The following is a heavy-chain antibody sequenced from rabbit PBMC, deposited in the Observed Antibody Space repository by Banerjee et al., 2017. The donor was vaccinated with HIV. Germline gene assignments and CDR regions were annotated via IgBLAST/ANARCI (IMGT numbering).Heavy chain of an antibody. CDR2: IYTGSDST. J-gene: IGHJ4*01. D-gene: IGHD1-1*01. CDR1: GFSFSSSYY. CDR3: ARDTSSSIYKLDL. Sequence: QSLEESGGDLVKPGASLTLTCTASGFSFSSSYYMCWVRQAPGKGLEWIGCIYTGSDSTYYASWAKGRFTISKTSSTTVTLQMTSLTAADTATYFCARDTSSSIYKLDLWGPGTLVTVS. V-gene: IGHV1S40*01.